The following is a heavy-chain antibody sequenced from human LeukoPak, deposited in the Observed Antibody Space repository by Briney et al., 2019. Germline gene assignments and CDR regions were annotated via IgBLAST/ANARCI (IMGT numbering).Heavy chain of an antibody. J-gene: IGHJ4*02. CDR3: ARDKDFGYDY. CDR1: GFTFSGYW. Sequence: QPGGSLRLSCAASGFTFSGYWMHWVRHVPGEGLVWVSRIKGDGITINYADSVKGRFTVSRDKAKNPVYLQLNSLRAEHTALYYCARDKDFGYDYWGQGTLVTVSS. V-gene: IGHV3-74*01. CDR2: IKGDGITI. D-gene: IGHD5-18*01.